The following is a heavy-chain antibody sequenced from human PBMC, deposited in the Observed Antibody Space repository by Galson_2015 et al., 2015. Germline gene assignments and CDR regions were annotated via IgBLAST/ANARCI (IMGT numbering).Heavy chain of an antibody. CDR2: ISYDGSNK. Sequence: SLRLSCAASGFTFSSYAMHWVRQAPGKGLEWVAVISYDGSNKYYADSVKGRFTISRDNSKNTLYLQMNSLRAEDTAVYYCARGGGYDFWSGYAAVAFDIWRQGTMVPVSS. V-gene: IGHV3-30-3*01. CDR3: ARGGGYDFWSGYAAVAFDI. CDR1: GFTFSSYA. D-gene: IGHD3-3*01. J-gene: IGHJ3*02.